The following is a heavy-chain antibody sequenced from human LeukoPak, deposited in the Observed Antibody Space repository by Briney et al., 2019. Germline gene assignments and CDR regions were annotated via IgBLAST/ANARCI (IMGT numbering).Heavy chain of an antibody. Sequence: QTGGSLRLSCAASGFTFSSYAMSWVRQAPGKGPEWVSGICGSCGSTYYADSVKGRFTISRGNSKNTLYLQMNSLRAEDTAVYYCAKGRWEVNLSDAFDIWGQGTLVTVSS. CDR3: AKGRWEVNLSDAFDI. CDR2: ICGSCGST. D-gene: IGHD1-26*01. CDR1: GFTFSSYA. V-gene: IGHV3-23*01. J-gene: IGHJ3*02.